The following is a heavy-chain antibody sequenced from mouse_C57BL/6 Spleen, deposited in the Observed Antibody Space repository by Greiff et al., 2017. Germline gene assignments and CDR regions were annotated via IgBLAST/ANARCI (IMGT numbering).Heavy chain of an antibody. CDR3: ARTAVVATNAMDD. Sequence: QVQLQQPGAELVMPGASVKLSCKASGYTFTSYWMHWVKQRPGQGLEWIGEIDPSDSYTNYNQKFKGKSTLTVDKSSSTAYMQLSSLTSEDSAVYYCARTAVVATNAMDDWRQGTSVTVSS. J-gene: IGHJ4*01. D-gene: IGHD1-1*01. CDR1: GYTFTSYW. CDR2: IDPSDSYT. V-gene: IGHV1-69*01.